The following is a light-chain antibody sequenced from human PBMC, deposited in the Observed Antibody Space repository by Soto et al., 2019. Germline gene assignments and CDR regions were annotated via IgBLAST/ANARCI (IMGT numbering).Light chain of an antibody. CDR1: SRHSSYA. J-gene: IGLJ2*01. Sequence: QAVVTQPPSASASLGASVKLTCTVSSRHSSYAIAWHQHRAERGPRFLMKVNGDGSHIRGDEIPYRFSGSSSGAERYLIISSLQSEDEADYYCQTWGTGIQVFGGGTKLTVL. V-gene: IGLV4-69*02. CDR3: QTWGTGIQV. CDR2: VNGDGSH.